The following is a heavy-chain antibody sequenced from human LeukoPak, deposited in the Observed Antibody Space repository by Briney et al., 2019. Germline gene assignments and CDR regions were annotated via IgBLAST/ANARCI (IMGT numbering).Heavy chain of an antibody. D-gene: IGHD6-19*01. Sequence: GGSLRLSCAASGFTFSNSAMSWVRQVPGKGLEWVSTLSGSGITTYYADSVKGRFTISRDNSKNTLYLQMNSLRAEDTAVYYCAKGIYSSGWSYFDYWGHGTLVTVSS. CDR1: GFTFSNSA. CDR2: LSGSGITT. J-gene: IGHJ4*01. V-gene: IGHV3-23*01. CDR3: AKGIYSSGWSYFDY.